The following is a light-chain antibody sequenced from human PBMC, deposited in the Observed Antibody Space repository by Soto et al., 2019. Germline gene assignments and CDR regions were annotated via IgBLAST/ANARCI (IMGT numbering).Light chain of an antibody. J-gene: IGKJ4*01. CDR1: QTISSW. CDR3: QQYGSSLT. Sequence: DIQMTQSPSTLSGSVGDRVTITCRASQTISSWLAWYQQKPGKAPKLLIYDASSLESGVPSRFSGSGSGTEFTLTISSLQSEDFAVYYCQQYGSSLTFGGGTKVDIK. V-gene: IGKV1-5*01. CDR2: DAS.